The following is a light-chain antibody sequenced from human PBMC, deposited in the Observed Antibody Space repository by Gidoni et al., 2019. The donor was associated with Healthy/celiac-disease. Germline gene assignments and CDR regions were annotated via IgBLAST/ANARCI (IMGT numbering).Light chain of an antibody. CDR2: GAS. Sequence: EIVLTQSPGTLSLSPGERATLSCRASQSVSSSYLAWYQQKPGQAPRRLIYGASSRATGIPDRFSCIGSGTDFTLTIIRLEPEDFAVYYCQQYGSSPPLTFGGGTKVEIK. CDR3: QQYGSSPPLT. V-gene: IGKV3-20*01. J-gene: IGKJ4*01. CDR1: QSVSSSY.